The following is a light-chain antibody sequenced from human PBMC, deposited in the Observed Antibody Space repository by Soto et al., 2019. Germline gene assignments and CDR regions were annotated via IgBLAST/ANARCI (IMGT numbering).Light chain of an antibody. J-gene: IGLJ1*01. CDR3: QSYDSTLSARYV. CDR1: SSNIGSYNL. V-gene: IGLV2-14*02. CDR2: EGS. Sequence: QSALTQPASVSGSLGQSITISCIGTSSNIGSYNLVSWYQHQPGKAPKIMIFEGSKRPSGVSNRFSASTSGTSASLAITGLQAEDEGDYYCQSYDSTLSARYVFGTGTKVTVL.